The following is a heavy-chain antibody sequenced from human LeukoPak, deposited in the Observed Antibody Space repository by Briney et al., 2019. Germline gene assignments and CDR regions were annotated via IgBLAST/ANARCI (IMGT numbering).Heavy chain of an antibody. CDR3: TTASTVTYYFEH. V-gene: IGHV3-15*01. J-gene: IGHJ4*02. Sequence: KRLEWVGRIKSKTDGGTTDYAAPVKGRFSISRDDSENTLYLQMNSPKPEDTAVYYCTTASTVTYYFEHWGQGTLVTVSS. D-gene: IGHD4-17*01. CDR2: IKSKTDGGTT.